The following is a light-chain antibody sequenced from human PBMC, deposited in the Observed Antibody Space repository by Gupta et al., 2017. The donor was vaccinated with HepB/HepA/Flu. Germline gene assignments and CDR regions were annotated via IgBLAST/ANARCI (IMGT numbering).Light chain of an antibody. CDR3: QQSYSTPPT. CDR2: AAS. J-gene: IGKJ1*01. V-gene: IGKV1-39*01. CDR1: QSISSY. Sequence: DTQMTQPPFSLSAPVGDRVTITCRASQSISSYLNWYQQKPGKAPKLLIYAASSLQSGVPSRFSGSGSGTDFTLTISSLQPEDFATYYCQQSYSTPPTFGQGTKVEIK.